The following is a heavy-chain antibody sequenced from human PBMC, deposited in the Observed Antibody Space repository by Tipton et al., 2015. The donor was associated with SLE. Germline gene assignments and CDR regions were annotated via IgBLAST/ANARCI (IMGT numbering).Heavy chain of an antibody. Sequence: TLSLTCTVSGGSISSDYWSWIRQPPGKGLEWIGYIYSSGSTNYNPSLKSRVTISVDTSQNQFSLKLSSVTAADTAVYYCARNRIVADWHFDLWGRGTLVTVSS. D-gene: IGHD1-26*01. J-gene: IGHJ2*01. CDR3: ARNRIVADWHFDL. CDR2: IYSSGST. V-gene: IGHV4-4*09. CDR1: GGSISSDY.